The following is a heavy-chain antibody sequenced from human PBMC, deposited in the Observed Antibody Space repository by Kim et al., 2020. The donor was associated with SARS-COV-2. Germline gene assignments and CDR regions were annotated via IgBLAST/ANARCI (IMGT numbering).Heavy chain of an antibody. D-gene: IGHD3-3*01. J-gene: IGHJ4*02. Sequence: ASVKVSCKASGYTFTSYGISWVRQAPGQGLEWMGWISAYNGNTNYAQKLQGRVTMTTDTSTSTAYMELRSLRSDDTAVYYCAREYDFWSGYYIGDYWGQGTLVTVSS. CDR2: ISAYNGNT. V-gene: IGHV1-18*01. CDR3: AREYDFWSGYYIGDY. CDR1: GYTFTSYG.